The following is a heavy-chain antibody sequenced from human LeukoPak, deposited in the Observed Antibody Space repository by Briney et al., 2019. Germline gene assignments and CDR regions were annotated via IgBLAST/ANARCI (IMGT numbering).Heavy chain of an antibody. V-gene: IGHV1-3*01. D-gene: IGHD6-19*01. CDR2: INAGNGNT. J-gene: IGHJ4*02. CDR3: ARGGAVAHFDY. CDR1: GYTFTSYA. Sequence: ASVTVSCKASGYTFTSYAMHWVRQAPGQRLEWMGWINAGNGNTKYSQKFQGRVTITRDTSASTAYMELSSLRSEDTAVYYCARGGAVAHFDYWGQGTLVTVSS.